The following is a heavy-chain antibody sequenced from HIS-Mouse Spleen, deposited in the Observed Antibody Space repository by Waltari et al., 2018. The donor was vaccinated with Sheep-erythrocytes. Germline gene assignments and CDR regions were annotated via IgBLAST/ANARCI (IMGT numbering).Heavy chain of an antibody. Sequence: QVQLQESGPGLVKPSETLSLTCTVSGYSISSGYYWGWIRQPPGKGLEWIGSIYHRGRTYDNPSLKSRVTISVETSKNQFSLKLSSVTAADTAVYYCARSAVADAFDIWGQGTMVTVSS. CDR3: ARSAVADAFDI. D-gene: IGHD6-19*01. CDR2: IYHRGRT. V-gene: IGHV4-38-2*02. J-gene: IGHJ3*02. CDR1: GYSISSGYY.